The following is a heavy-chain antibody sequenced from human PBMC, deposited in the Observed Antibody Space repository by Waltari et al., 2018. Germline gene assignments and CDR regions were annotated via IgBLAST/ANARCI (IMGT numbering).Heavy chain of an antibody. V-gene: IGHV4-59*11. CDR2: IYYSGST. CDR1: GGSISSHY. D-gene: IGHD3-22*01. J-gene: IGHJ4*02. CDR3: ARVEDYYDSSGYLDY. Sequence: QVQLQESGPGLVKPSETLSLTCTVSGGSISSHYWSWIRQPPGKGLEWIGYIYYSGSTNYTPSLKTRVTISVDTSKNQFSLKLSSVTAADTAVYYCARVEDYYDSSGYLDYWGQGTLVTVSS.